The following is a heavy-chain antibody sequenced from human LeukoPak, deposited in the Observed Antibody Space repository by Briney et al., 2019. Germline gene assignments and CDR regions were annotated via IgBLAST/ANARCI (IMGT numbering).Heavy chain of an antibody. V-gene: IGHV3-13*01. CDR3: ARDLGGDYDY. CDR1: GFTFSSYD. D-gene: IGHD4-17*01. J-gene: IGHJ4*02. Sequence: PGGSLRLSCAACGFTFSSYDMHWVRQATGKGMEWVSAIGTAGDTYYPGSVKGRFTISRENAKNSLYLQMNSLRAGDTAVYYCARDLGGDYDYWGQGTLVTVSS. CDR2: IGTAGDT.